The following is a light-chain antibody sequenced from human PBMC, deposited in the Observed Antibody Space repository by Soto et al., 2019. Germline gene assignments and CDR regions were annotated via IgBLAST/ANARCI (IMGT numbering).Light chain of an antibody. CDR2: GSS. V-gene: IGKV1-39*01. CDR3: QQSYTTPTT. CDR1: QSIGNS. Sequence: DIQMTQSPSSLSASVGDRVTITCRASQSIGNSLTWYQQKPGKAPKLLIYGSSTLQGGVPSRFSGSGSGTEFALTISSLQPEDFATYYCQQSYTTPTTFGQGTRLDIK. J-gene: IGKJ5*01.